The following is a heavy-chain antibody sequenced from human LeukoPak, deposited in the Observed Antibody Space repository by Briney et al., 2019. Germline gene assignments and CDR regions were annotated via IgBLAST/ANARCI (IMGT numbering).Heavy chain of an antibody. J-gene: IGHJ5*02. CDR1: GYTFTSYG. Sequence: ASVKVSCKASGYTFTSYGISWVRQAPGQGLEWMGWISAYNGNTNYAQKLQGRVTMTTDTSTSTAYMELRSPRSDDTAVYYCARESSGWYTGNWFDPWGQGTLVTVSS. D-gene: IGHD6-19*01. CDR2: ISAYNGNT. CDR3: ARESSGWYTGNWFDP. V-gene: IGHV1-18*01.